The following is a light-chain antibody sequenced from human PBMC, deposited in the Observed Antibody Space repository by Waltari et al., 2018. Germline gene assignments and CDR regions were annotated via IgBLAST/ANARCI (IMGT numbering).Light chain of an antibody. CDR2: DVN. Sequence: QSALTQPASVSGSPGQAITISCTGSSIDVETYDFVSWYQRHPGKVPKLIIYDVNIRPSGVPDRFSGSKSGNTASLTISGLQAEDDAIYYCNSYTGSNTVVFGGGTKLTVL. CDR3: NSYTGSNTVV. V-gene: IGLV2-14*03. CDR1: SIDVETYDF. J-gene: IGLJ2*01.